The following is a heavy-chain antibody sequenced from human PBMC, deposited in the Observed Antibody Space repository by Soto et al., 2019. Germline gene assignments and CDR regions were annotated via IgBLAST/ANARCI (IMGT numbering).Heavy chain of an antibody. CDR2: ISGSDGTI. V-gene: IGHV3-48*03. J-gene: IGHJ6*02. Sequence: EVQLVESGGGLVQPGGSLRLSCEASGFTFSHYEMNWVRQAPGKGLEWVSYISGSDGTIYYADSVKGRFTISRDNAKHSLYLQTNSLRAEDTAVYYCTREATDREVPGGMAAWGQGTTVTVSS. CDR3: TREATDREVPGGMAA. D-gene: IGHD1-1*01. CDR1: GFTFSHYE.